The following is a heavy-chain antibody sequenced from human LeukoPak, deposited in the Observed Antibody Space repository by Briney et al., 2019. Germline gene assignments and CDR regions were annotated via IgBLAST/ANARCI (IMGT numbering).Heavy chain of an antibody. CDR1: GYTFTNNW. D-gene: IGHD2-2*01. Sequence: GESLKISCKGSGYTFTNNWIGWVRQMPGKGLEWMGIISPGDSDARYSPSFQGQVTISADKSISTAYLRWSSLKASDTAIYYCARRYCSGISCNPYFFDYWGQGTLVTVSS. J-gene: IGHJ4*02. CDR2: ISPGDSDA. V-gene: IGHV5-51*01. CDR3: ARRYCSGISCNPYFFDY.